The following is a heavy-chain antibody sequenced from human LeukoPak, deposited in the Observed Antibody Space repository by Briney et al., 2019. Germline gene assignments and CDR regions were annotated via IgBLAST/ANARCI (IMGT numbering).Heavy chain of an antibody. Sequence: GGSLRLSCAASGFTFSSYSMNWVRQAPGKGLEWVSSISSSSSYIYYADSVKGRFTISRDNSKNTLYLQMNSLRAEDTAVYYCAKDRGSYLGYWGQGTLVTVSS. CDR3: AKDRGSYLGY. D-gene: IGHD1-26*01. J-gene: IGHJ4*02. V-gene: IGHV3-21*04. CDR1: GFTFSSYS. CDR2: ISSSSSYI.